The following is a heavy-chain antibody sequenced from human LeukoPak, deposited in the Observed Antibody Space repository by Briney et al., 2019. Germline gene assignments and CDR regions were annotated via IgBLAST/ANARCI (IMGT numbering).Heavy chain of an antibody. V-gene: IGHV3-23*01. CDR3: ARGYVTRGGSFDP. D-gene: IGHD4-17*01. CDR1: GGSISSGGYY. CDR2: ISGSGDIT. Sequence: LSLTCTVSGGSISSGGYYWSWVRQAPGKGLEWVSAISGSGDITYYADSVKGRFTISRDNSKNTLYLQTNSLRAEDTAVYYCARGYVTRGGSFDPWGQGALVTVSS. J-gene: IGHJ5*02.